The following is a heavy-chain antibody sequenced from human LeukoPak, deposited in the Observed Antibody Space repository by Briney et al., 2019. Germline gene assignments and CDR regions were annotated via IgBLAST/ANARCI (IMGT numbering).Heavy chain of an antibody. Sequence: GGSLRLSCAASGFTFSSYGMHWDRQAPGKVLERVAVISYDGSNKYYADSVKGRFTISRDNSKNTLYLQMNSLRAEDTAVYYCAKATGGDCLDYWGQGTLVTVSS. J-gene: IGHJ4*02. CDR2: ISYDGSNK. D-gene: IGHD2-21*02. CDR1: GFTFSSYG. CDR3: AKATGGDCLDY. V-gene: IGHV3-30*18.